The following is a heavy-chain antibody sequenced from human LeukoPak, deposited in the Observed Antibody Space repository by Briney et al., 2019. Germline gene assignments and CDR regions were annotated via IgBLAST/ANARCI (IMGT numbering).Heavy chain of an antibody. J-gene: IGHJ4*02. Sequence: SVKVSCKASGGTFLGGTFNNYAINWVRQAPGQGVEWVGRINPALGIANQPPKFQGRVTITADESASTAYMELSSLRSEDTAVYYCARCSYGYGWAFDYWGQGTLVTVSS. V-gene: IGHV1-69*04. CDR3: ARCSYGYGWAFDY. CDR1: GGTFLGGTFNNYA. D-gene: IGHD5-18*01. CDR2: INPALGIA.